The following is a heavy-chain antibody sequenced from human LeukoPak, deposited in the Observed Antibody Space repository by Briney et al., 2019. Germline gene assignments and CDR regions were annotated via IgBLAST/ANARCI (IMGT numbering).Heavy chain of an antibody. V-gene: IGHV1-2*02. CDR3: ARAKGVEMATILFDY. J-gene: IGHJ4*02. Sequence: ASVKVSCKASGYTFTSYYMHWVRQAPGQGLEWMGWINPNSGGTNYAQKFQGRVTMTRDTSISTAYMELSRLRSDDTAVYYCARAKGVEMATILFDYWGQGTLVTVSS. D-gene: IGHD5-24*01. CDR2: INPNSGGT. CDR1: GYTFTSYY.